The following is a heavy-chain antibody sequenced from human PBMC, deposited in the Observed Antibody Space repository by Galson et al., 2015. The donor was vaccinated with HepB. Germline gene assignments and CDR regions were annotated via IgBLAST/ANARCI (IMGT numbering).Heavy chain of an antibody. CDR2: IYYSGST. D-gene: IGHD5-18*01. CDR3: ARAEGGYSYGYTYFQH. Sequence: ETLSLTCTVSGGSVSSGSYYWSWIRQPPGKGLEWIGYIYYSGSTNYNPSLKSRVTISVDTSKNQFSLKLSSVTAADTAVYYCARAEGGYSYGYTYFQHWGQGTLVTVSS. CDR1: GGSVSSGSYY. J-gene: IGHJ1*01. V-gene: IGHV4-61*01.